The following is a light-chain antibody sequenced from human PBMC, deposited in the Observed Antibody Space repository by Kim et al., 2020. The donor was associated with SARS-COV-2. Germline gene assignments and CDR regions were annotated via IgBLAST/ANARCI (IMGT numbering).Light chain of an antibody. CDR1: QSISTY. V-gene: IGKV1-39*01. CDR3: QQSHTTPLLT. J-gene: IGKJ4*01. CDR2: AAS. Sequence: DIQMTQSPSSLAASVGERVTIACRASQSISTYLNWYQQKPGKAPKLLIYAASTLQTGVPSRFSGSGSGTEFTLTIGGLQPEDFATYYCQQSHTTPLLTFGGGTKVDIK.